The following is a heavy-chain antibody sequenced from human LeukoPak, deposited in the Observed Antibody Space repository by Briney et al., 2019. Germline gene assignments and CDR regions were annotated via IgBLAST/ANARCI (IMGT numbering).Heavy chain of an antibody. J-gene: IGHJ4*02. CDR1: GLDFDDSA. Sequence: GGSLRLSCGASGLDFDDSAIHWVRQAPGKGLEWVSLISADGGSTFSADSVKGRFSISRDNSKNSLYLQMNSLRSEDTAMYYCAKESGKFDYWGQGTLVAVSS. CDR3: AKESGKFDY. V-gene: IGHV3-43*02. CDR2: ISADGGST.